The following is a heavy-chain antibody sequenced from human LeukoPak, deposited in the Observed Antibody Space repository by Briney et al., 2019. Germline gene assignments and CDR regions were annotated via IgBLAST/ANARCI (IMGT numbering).Heavy chain of an antibody. CDR3: ARSYYYGSGSYYLPH. CDR2: IYYSGST. J-gene: IGHJ4*02. V-gene: IGHV4-61*01. CDR1: GGSVSSGSYY. D-gene: IGHD3-10*01. Sequence: SGTLSLTCTVSGGSVSSGSYYWSWIRQPPGKGLEWIGYIYYSGSTNYNPSLKSRVTISVDTSKNQFSLKLSSVTAADTAVYYCARSYYYGSGSYYLPHWGQGTLVTVSS.